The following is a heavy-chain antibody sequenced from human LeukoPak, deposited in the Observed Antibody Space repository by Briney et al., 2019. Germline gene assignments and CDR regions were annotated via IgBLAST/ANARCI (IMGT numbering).Heavy chain of an antibody. CDR2: IYYSGST. CDR1: GGSISSGDYY. D-gene: IGHD2-2*01. Sequence: SQTLSLTCTVSGGSISSGDYYWSWIRQPPGKGLEWIGYIYYSGSTYYNPSLKSRVTISVDTSKNQFSLKLSSVTAADTAVYYCAREVYCSSTSCPLGFYFDYWGQGTLVTVSS. V-gene: IGHV4-30-4*08. J-gene: IGHJ4*02. CDR3: AREVYCSSTSCPLGFYFDY.